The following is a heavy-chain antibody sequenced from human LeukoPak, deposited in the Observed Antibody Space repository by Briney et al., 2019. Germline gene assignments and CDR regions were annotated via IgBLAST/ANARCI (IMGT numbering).Heavy chain of an antibody. D-gene: IGHD3-3*01. CDR2: ISSSGSTI. J-gene: IGHJ4*02. Sequence: GGSLRLSCAASGFTVSSNYVSWVRQAPGKGLEWVSYISSSGSTIYYADSVKGRFTISRDNAKNSLYLQMNSLRAEDTAVYYCARASTIFGVVNPAFDYWGQGTLVTVSS. CDR1: GFTVSSNY. V-gene: IGHV3-11*04. CDR3: ARASTIFGVVNPAFDY.